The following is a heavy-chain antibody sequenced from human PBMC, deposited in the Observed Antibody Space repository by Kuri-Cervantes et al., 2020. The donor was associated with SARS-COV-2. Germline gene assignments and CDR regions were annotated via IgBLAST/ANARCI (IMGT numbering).Heavy chain of an antibody. Sequence: GEALKISFAASGFTFSGSGMHWVRHASGKGLEWVVRIRSKSNSYATAYAAPVKGRFTITRDDSKNTAYLQMNSQKTEDTAVYYCTGWRLSYWGGDCYSVEAYWGQGTLVTVSS. J-gene: IGHJ4*02. V-gene: IGHV3-73*01. D-gene: IGHD2-21*01. CDR3: TGWRLSYWGGDCYSVEAY. CDR1: GFTFSGSG. CDR2: IRSKSNSYAT.